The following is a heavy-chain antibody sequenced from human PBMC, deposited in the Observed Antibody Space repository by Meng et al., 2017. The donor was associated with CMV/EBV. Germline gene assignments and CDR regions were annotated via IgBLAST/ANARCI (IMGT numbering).Heavy chain of an antibody. CDR2: ISYDGSNK. J-gene: IGHJ4*02. CDR3: ARGGFKLYSSSWWD. CDR1: GFTFSSYA. V-gene: IGHV3-30-3*01. D-gene: IGHD6-13*01. Sequence: GGSLRLSCAASGFTFSSYAMHWVRQAPGKGLEWMAVISYDGSNKYYADSVKGRFTISRDNSKNTLYLQMNSLRAEDTAVYYCARGGFKLYSSSWWDWGQGTLVTVSS.